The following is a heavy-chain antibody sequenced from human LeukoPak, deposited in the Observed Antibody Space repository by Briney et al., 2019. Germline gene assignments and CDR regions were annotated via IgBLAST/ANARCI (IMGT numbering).Heavy chain of an antibody. D-gene: IGHD3-22*01. Sequence: SETLSLTCTVSGASISSLYWSWVRQPPGKRLEWIGFIYYNGNTNYNPSLKSRVTISVDTSKKQFSLKLTSVTAADTAVYYCVRGDYDNRGYSNAFDIWGQGAMVTVSS. CDR1: GASISSLY. CDR3: VRGDYDNRGYSNAFDI. V-gene: IGHV4-59*01. CDR2: IYYNGNT. J-gene: IGHJ3*02.